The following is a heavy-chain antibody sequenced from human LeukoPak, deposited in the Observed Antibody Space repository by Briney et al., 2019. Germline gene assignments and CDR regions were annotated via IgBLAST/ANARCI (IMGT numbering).Heavy chain of an antibody. CDR3: ARSLDYGDYVERDDAFDI. D-gene: IGHD4-17*01. CDR1: GFSFSAFE. CDR2: ISSSYRTI. J-gene: IGHJ3*02. Sequence: GGSLRLSCAASGFSFSAFEMNWVRQAPGKGLEWISYISSSYRTIYYADSVKGRFTVSRDNTKNTLYLQMNSLRAEDTAVYYCARSLDYGDYVERDDAFDIWGQGTMVTVSS. V-gene: IGHV3-48*03.